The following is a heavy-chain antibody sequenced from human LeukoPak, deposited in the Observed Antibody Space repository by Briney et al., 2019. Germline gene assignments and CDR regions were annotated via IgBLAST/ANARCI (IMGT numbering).Heavy chain of an antibody. Sequence: GGSLRLSCAASGFTFSSYSMSWVRQAPGKGLEWVSAISGSGGSTYYADSVKGRFTISRDNSKNTLYLQMNSLRAEDTAVYYCAKVSTFDSAAGIDYWGQGTLVTVSS. D-gene: IGHD3-9*01. J-gene: IGHJ4*02. V-gene: IGHV3-23*01. CDR2: ISGSGGST. CDR1: GFTFSSYS. CDR3: AKVSTFDSAAGIDY.